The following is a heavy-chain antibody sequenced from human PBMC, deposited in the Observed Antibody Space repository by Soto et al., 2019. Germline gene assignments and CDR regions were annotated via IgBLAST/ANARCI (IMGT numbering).Heavy chain of an antibody. D-gene: IGHD6-6*01. J-gene: IGHJ4*01. Sequence: VEALKISWNGSGYSFNNYWISWARRRPGKCLELMGRIDPSGSYTNYSPSFQGHVTISADKSISTSSLQYSSLKSSASPVLYCARPDDRYNSSSRGNWGQETRCAVSS. CDR2: IDPSGSYT. CDR3: ARPDDRYNSSSRGN. CDR1: GYSFNNYW. V-gene: IGHV5-10-1*01.